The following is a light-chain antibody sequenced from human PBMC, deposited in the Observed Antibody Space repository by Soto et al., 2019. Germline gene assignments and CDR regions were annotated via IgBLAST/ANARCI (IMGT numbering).Light chain of an antibody. CDR3: QQYSSYWT. Sequence: DIQMTQSPSSLSASVGDRVTITCRASQSISSYLNWYQQKPGKAPKLLIYAASSLQSGVPSRFSGSGSGTDFTLTISSLQPEEFATYYCQQYSSYWTFGQGTKGEIK. CDR2: AAS. V-gene: IGKV1-39*01. J-gene: IGKJ1*01. CDR1: QSISSY.